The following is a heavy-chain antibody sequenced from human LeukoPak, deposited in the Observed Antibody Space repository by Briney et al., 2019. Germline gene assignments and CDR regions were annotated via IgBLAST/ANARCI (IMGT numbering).Heavy chain of an antibody. CDR3: THRRYPYVQPNY. V-gene: IGHV2-5*02. CDR2: NDWDDDK. D-gene: IGHD3-10*02. CDR1: GFALRTSGGG. Sequence: ESGPTLLQPAPTLTLTCTFSGFALRTSGGGVGWIGQPPGKDVEWLSLNDWDDDKRYSPSLNRRLTITKDTSKNQVVLTMTNMDPVDTATYYCTHRRYPYVQPNYWGQGTLVTVSS. J-gene: IGHJ4*02.